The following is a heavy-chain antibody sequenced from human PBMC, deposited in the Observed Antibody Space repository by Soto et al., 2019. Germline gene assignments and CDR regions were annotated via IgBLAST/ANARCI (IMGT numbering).Heavy chain of an antibody. D-gene: IGHD5-18*01. Sequence: GGSLRLSCAASGFTFSSYAMSWVRQDPGKGLEWVSAISGSGGSTYYADSVKDRFTISRDNSKNTLYLQMNSLRAEDTAVYYCAKDVGQLWGSFDYWGQGTLVTVSS. CDR3: AKDVGQLWGSFDY. CDR2: ISGSGGST. CDR1: GFTFSSYA. J-gene: IGHJ4*02. V-gene: IGHV3-23*01.